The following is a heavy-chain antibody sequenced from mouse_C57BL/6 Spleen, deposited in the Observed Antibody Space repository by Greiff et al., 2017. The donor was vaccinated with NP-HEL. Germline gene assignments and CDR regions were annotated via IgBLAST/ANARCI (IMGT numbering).Heavy chain of an antibody. D-gene: IGHD2-5*01. CDR2: IRNKANGYTT. V-gene: IGHV7-3*01. CDR3: ARSLYYSNYNYYAMDY. J-gene: IGHJ4*01. Sequence: EVKLVESGGGLVQPGGSLSLSCAASGFTFTDYYMSWVRQPPGKALEWLGFIRNKANGYTTEYSASVKGRFTISRDNSQSILYLQMNALRAEDSATYYCARSLYYSNYNYYAMDYWGQGTSVTVSS. CDR1: GFTFTDYY.